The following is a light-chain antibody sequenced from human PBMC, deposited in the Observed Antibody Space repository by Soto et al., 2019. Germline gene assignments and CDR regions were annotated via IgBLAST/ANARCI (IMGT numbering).Light chain of an antibody. CDR3: QQSYSTTIT. CDR2: AAS. CDR1: QSIISY. J-gene: IGKJ5*01. V-gene: IGKV1-39*01. Sequence: DIQMTQSPSSLSASVGDIVTITFRASQSIISYLNFYHQKPGKAPKLPIYAASSLQSGGPSRFSGSGSGTDFTLTISRLQPEDFATYYCQQSYSTTITFGQGTRMEIK.